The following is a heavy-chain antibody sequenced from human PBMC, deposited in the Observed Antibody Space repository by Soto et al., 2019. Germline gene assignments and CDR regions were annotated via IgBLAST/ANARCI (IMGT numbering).Heavy chain of an antibody. CDR2: INTDGSRT. J-gene: IGHJ3*02. Sequence: GGSLRLSCAASGFTFRNYWMHWVRQSPGEGLVGVSRINTDGSRTDCADSVKGRFTISRDNAKNTLYLQMNSLRAEDTAVYYCARPRGTGSSAFDIWGQGTMVTVSS. V-gene: IGHV3-74*01. CDR1: GFTFRNYW. D-gene: IGHD1-1*01. CDR3: ARPRGTGSSAFDI.